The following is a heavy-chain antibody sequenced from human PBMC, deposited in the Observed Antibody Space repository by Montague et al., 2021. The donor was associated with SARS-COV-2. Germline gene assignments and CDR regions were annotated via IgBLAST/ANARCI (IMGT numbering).Heavy chain of an antibody. CDR3: ERISLNSCFGGVCDI. Sequence: SETLSLTCSVSGDSISKHYWSWSRKPQGKGLEWVWYSSDYGNRRYNNYLKSTGTITADTPKNQFSLRLSSVTAADTAVYYCERISLNSCFGGVCDIWGQGTLVTVSA. V-gene: IGHV4-59*11. J-gene: IGHJ3*02. CDR1: GDSISKHY. D-gene: IGHD3-3*01. CDR2: SSDYGNR.